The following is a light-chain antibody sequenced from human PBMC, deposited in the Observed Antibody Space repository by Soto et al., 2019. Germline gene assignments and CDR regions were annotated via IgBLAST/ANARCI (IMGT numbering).Light chain of an antibody. Sequence: EIVLTQSPGTLSLSPEERATLSCRASQSVGSNYLAWYQQKPGQAPRILIFGASGRATGIPDRFSGSGSGTDFTLTISSLQSEDFAVYYCQQYNNWPSFGQGTKVDI. CDR1: QSVGSNY. V-gene: IGKV3-20*01. J-gene: IGKJ1*01. CDR3: QQYNNWPS. CDR2: GAS.